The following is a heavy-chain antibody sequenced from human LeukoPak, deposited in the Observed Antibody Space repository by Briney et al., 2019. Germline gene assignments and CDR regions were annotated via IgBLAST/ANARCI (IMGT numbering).Heavy chain of an antibody. CDR1: EFTFSSYA. CDR2: ISDSGTGT. J-gene: IGHJ4*02. V-gene: IGHV3-23*01. CDR3: ARAMGATGGHFDY. D-gene: IGHD1-26*01. Sequence: GGSLRLSCAASEFTFSSYAMSWVRQAPGKGLEWVSSISDSGTGTYYAVSVRGRFTISRDNSKNTLYLQMNSLRAEDTAVYYCARAMGATGGHFDYWGQGTLVTVSS.